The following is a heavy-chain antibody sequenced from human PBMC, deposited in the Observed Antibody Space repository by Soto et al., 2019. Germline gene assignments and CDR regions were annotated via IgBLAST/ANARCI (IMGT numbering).Heavy chain of an antibody. Sequence: SVKVSCKASGGTFSSYAISWVRQAPGQGLEWMGGIIPIFGTANYAQKFQGRVTITADKSTSTAYMELSSLRSEDTAVYYCARAVYSSSWYPLHYYYYYVMDVWGQGTTVTVSS. CDR2: IIPIFGTA. J-gene: IGHJ6*02. V-gene: IGHV1-69*06. CDR1: GGTFSSYA. D-gene: IGHD6-13*01. CDR3: ARAVYSSSWYPLHYYYYYVMDV.